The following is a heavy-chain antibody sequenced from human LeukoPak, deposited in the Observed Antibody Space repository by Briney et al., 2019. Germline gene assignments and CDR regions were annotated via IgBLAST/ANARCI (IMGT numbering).Heavy chain of an antibody. Sequence: GGSLRLSCAASGFTFSSYSMNWVRQAPGKGLEWVSSISSSSSYIYYADSVKGRFTISRDNAKNSLYLQMNSLRAEDTAVYYCARAMDYDFWSGYVGWFDPWGQGTLVTVSS. V-gene: IGHV3-21*01. CDR3: ARAMDYDFWSGYVGWFDP. CDR1: GFTFSSYS. J-gene: IGHJ5*02. D-gene: IGHD3-3*01. CDR2: ISSSSSYI.